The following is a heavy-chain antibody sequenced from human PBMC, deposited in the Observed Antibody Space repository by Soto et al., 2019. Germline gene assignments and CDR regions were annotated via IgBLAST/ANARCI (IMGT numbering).Heavy chain of an antibody. J-gene: IGHJ4*02. CDR3: ASFRGDGYYNF. CDR2: MSTSGTTI. CDR1: GFTHSDYY. V-gene: IGHV3-11*01. D-gene: IGHD3-9*01. Sequence: QVQMVESGGGLVKPGGPPRRSCGASGFTHSDYYMTWIRQAPGEGLEWVADMSTSGTTIHYADSVRGRITISRDNAKKSRWEHTNTLRAEDPAVYSCASFRGDGYYNFWGQGTLVTVSS.